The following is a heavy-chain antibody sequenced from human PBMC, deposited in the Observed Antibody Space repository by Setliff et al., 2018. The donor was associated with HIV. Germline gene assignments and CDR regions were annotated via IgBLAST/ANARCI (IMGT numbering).Heavy chain of an antibody. CDR1: GGSITNHY. V-gene: IGHV4-4*07. J-gene: IGHJ4*02. CDR3: ASPASGGSSGQYHY. Sequence: PSETLSLTCTVSGGSITNHYWSWIRQPAGKGLEWIGRIYGSGITSYNPSLQRPVTMSVDTSKNQFSLKLSSVTAADTAVYYCASPASGGSSGQYHYWGQGTLVTVSS. D-gene: IGHD6-19*01. CDR2: IYGSGIT.